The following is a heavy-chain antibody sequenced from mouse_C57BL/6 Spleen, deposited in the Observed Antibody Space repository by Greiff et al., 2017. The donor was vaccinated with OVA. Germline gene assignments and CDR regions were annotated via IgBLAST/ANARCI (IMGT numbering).Heavy chain of an antibody. J-gene: IGHJ2*01. V-gene: IGHV5-16*01. Sequence: EVKVVESEGGLVQPGSSMKLSCTASGFTFSDYYMAWVRQVPEKGLEWVANINYDGSSTYYLDSLKSRFIISRDNAKNILYLQMSSLKSEDTATYYCARGGRREVYFDYWGQGTTLTVSS. CDR1: GFTFSDYY. CDR2: INYDGSST. CDR3: ARGGRREVYFDY.